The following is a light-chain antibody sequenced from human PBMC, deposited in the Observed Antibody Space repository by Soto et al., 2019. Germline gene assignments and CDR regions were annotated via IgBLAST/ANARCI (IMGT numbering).Light chain of an antibody. CDR1: QSINNW. CDR2: NAS. Sequence: DIQMTQSPSTLSASVGDRVTITCRASQSINNWLAWYQQRPGTAPKLLIYNASTLQTGVPSRFSGNASGTEFTLTISSLQPDDFATYYCQQYNSYPHTFGQGTKLEIK. J-gene: IGKJ2*01. V-gene: IGKV1-5*03. CDR3: QQYNSYPHT.